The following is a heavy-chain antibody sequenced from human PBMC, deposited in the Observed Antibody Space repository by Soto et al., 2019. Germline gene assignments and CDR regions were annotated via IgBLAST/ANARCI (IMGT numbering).Heavy chain of an antibody. CDR2: FSATSENT. J-gene: IGHJ4*02. V-gene: IGHV3-23*01. Sequence: VQLLESGGGLVQPGGSLRLSCVGSGFFFSSYTMTWVRQAPGKGQEWVSSFSATSENTYYADSVRGRFTISRDNSKNTLFLQMNSLTAEDTAMYYCAKARDQQWVRLPFDYWGQGILVIVSS. CDR1: GFFFSSYT. CDR3: AKARDQQWVRLPFDY. D-gene: IGHD6-19*01.